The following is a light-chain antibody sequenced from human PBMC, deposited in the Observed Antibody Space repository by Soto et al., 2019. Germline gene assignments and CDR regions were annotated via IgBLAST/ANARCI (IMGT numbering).Light chain of an antibody. V-gene: IGKV3-15*01. CDR3: QQYHHWPPKVT. Sequence: DIVMTQPPATLSVSPGERATLSCRASQSINTNLAWYQQKPGQAPRLLIYGASTRATVIPARFSGSGSGTEFTLTISGLQADDFAVYYCQQYHHWPPKVTFGPGTRVDI. CDR2: GAS. J-gene: IGKJ3*01. CDR1: QSINTN.